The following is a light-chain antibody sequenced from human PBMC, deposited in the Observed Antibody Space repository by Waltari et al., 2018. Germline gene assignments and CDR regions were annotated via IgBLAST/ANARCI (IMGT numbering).Light chain of an antibody. CDR3: AAWDDSLSGVV. CDR2: RNN. J-gene: IGLJ2*01. V-gene: IGLV1-47*01. CDR1: SSNIGSNS. Sequence: QSVLTQPPSASATPGQRATISCSGSSSNIGSNSVYWYQQLPGTAPKLLIYRNNQRPSGVPDRFSGSKSGTSASLAISGLRSEDEADYYCAAWDDSLSGVVFGGGTKLTVL.